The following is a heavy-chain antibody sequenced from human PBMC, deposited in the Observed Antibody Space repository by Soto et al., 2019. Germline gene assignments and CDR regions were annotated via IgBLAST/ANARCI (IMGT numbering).Heavy chain of an antibody. CDR2: IYYSGST. CDR3: ARGYRWLDY. J-gene: IGHJ4*02. Sequence: CTLSGGSMSRYYWSWIRQPPGKGLEWIGYIYYSGSTNYNPSLKSRVTISVDTSKNQFSLKLSSVTAEDTAVYYCARGYRWLDYWGQGTPVTVYS. CDR1: GGSMSRYY. V-gene: IGHV4-59*01. D-gene: IGHD5-12*01.